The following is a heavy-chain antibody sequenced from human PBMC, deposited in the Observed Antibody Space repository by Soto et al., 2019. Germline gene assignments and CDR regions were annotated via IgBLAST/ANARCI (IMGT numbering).Heavy chain of an antibody. J-gene: IGHJ5*01. CDR1: GGSISSYY. CDR2: IFYSGST. V-gene: IGHV4-59*01. D-gene: IGHD3-10*02. Sequence: QVQLQESGPGLVKPSETLSLTCTVSGGSISSYYWSWIRQPPGKGLEWIGFIFYSGSTSYNPSLSRRLXISIDTSEYQFSLKLNSVTAADTAVYYCASMIGDPVLSFDSWGQGTLVAVSS. CDR3: ASMIGDPVLSFDS.